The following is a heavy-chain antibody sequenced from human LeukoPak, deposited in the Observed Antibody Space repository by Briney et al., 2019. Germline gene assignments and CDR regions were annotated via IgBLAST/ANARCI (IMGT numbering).Heavy chain of an antibody. D-gene: IGHD3-9*01. CDR3: ARGDDILTGPSDY. CDR1: GGTFSSYA. V-gene: IGHV1-69*13. J-gene: IGHJ4*02. Sequence: SVKVSCKASGGTFSSYAISWVRQAPGQGLEWMGGIIPIFGTANYAQKFQGRVTITADESTSTAYMELSSLRSEDTAVYYCARGDDILTGPSDYWGQGTLVTVSS. CDR2: IIPIFGTA.